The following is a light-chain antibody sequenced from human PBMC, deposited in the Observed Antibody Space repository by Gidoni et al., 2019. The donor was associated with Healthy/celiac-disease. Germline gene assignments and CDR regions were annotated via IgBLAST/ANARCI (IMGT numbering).Light chain of an antibody. Sequence: DRVTITCRASQSISSYLNWYQQKPGKAPKLLIYAASSLQSGVPSRFSGSGSGTDFTLTIRSLQPEDFATYYCQQSYSTPSTFGQGTRLEIK. V-gene: IGKV1-39*01. CDR1: QSISSY. CDR2: AAS. J-gene: IGKJ5*01. CDR3: QQSYSTPST.